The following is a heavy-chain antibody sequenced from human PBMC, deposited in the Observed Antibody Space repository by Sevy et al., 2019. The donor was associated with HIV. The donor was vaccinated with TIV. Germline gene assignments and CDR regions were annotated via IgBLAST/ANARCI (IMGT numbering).Heavy chain of an antibody. D-gene: IGHD1-26*01. CDR2: IYFDGSNK. CDR3: AKEGAYSYTTYFDY. J-gene: IGHJ4*02. CDR1: GFSFSGYA. V-gene: IGHV3-30*18. Sequence: GGSLRLSCAASGFSFSGYAIHWVRQAPGKGLEWVAVIYFDGSNKYYADSVKGRLTISRDNSKNTLFLQMNSLRAEDTAVYYCAKEGAYSYTTYFDYWGQGTVVTVSS.